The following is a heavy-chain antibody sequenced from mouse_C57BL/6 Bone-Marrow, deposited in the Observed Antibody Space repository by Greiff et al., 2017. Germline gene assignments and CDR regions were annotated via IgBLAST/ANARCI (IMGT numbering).Heavy chain of an antibody. J-gene: IGHJ2*01. D-gene: IGHD1-1*01. Sequence: VQLQQPGAELVRPGTSVKLSCKASGYTFTSYWMHWVKQRPGQGLEWIGVIDPSDSYTNYNQKFKGKATLTVYTSYSTAYMQRSSLTSEDSAVYYCARSPYYYGSSGDFDYWGQGTTLTVSS. CDR3: ARSPYYYGSSGDFDY. CDR1: GYTFTSYW. CDR2: IDPSDSYT. V-gene: IGHV1-59*01.